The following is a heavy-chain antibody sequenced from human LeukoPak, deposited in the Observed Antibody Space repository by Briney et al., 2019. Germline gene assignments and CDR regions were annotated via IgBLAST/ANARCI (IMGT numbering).Heavy chain of an antibody. CDR1: GFSVSSNY. CDR3: ARDEALDI. Sequence: GGSLRLSCAASGFSVSSNYMSWVRHAPGKGLEWVSVIYSGGYTYYADSVKGRFTISRDNSKNTVYLQMNSLRAEDTAIYYCARDEALDIWGQGTMVTVSS. J-gene: IGHJ3*02. V-gene: IGHV3-53*01. CDR2: IYSGGYT.